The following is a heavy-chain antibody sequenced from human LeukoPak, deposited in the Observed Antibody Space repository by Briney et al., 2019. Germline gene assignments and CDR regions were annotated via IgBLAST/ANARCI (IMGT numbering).Heavy chain of an antibody. CDR3: ARDVPYYYDSSGYYSPFDC. Sequence: GGSLRLSCAPSGFTFTTYAMSWVRQAPRKGLEWVSDISGTGGRTYYADSVKGRFTISRDNSKNTVDLLMNSLRAEDTAIYYCARDVPYYYDSSGYYSPFDCWGQGTLVTVSS. CDR1: GFTFTTYA. CDR2: ISGTGGRT. J-gene: IGHJ4*02. V-gene: IGHV3-23*01. D-gene: IGHD3-22*01.